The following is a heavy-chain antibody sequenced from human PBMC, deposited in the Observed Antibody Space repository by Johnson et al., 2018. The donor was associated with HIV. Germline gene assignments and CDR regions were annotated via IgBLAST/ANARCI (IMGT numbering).Heavy chain of an antibody. CDR1: GFTFDDYG. V-gene: IGHV3-66*01. Sequence: VQLVESGGGLVQPGGSLRLSCAASGFTFDDYGMSWVRHAPGKGLEWVSILHRDGTTYYADSVKGRFTISRDNSKNTLYLQMKRLRVEDTAVYYCARDDLDNSGHLMAFDMWGQGTMVTVSS. CDR3: ARDDLDNSGHLMAFDM. J-gene: IGHJ3*02. CDR2: LHRDGTT. D-gene: IGHD1-26*01.